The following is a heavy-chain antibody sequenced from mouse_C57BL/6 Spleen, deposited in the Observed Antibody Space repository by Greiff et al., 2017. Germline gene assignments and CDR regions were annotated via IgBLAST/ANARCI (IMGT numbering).Heavy chain of an antibody. D-gene: IGHD1-1*01. CDR3: AREEVITDAMDY. CDR2: ISDGGSYT. CDR1: GFTFSSYA. Sequence: EVQGVESGGGLVKPGGSLKLSCAASGFTFSSYAMSWVRQTPEKRLEWVATISDGGSYTYYPENVKGRFTISRDNAKNNLYLQMSHLKSEDTAMYYCAREEVITDAMDYWGQGTSVTVSS. J-gene: IGHJ4*01. V-gene: IGHV5-4*01.